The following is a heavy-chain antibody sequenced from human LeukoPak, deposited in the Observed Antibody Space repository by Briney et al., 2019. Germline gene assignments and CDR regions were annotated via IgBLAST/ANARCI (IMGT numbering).Heavy chain of an antibody. CDR2: IYYTGST. J-gene: IGHJ4*02. D-gene: IGHD5-12*01. CDR3: AREDSGYDYSPFYY. V-gene: IGHV4-59*01. CDR1: GGSISDYY. Sequence: SETLSLTCTVSGGSISDYYWSWIRQPPGKGLEWIGYIYYTGSTSYNPSLKSRVIMSVDTSQNQFSLKLRSVTAADTAVYYCAREDSGYDYSPFYYWGQGILVTVFS.